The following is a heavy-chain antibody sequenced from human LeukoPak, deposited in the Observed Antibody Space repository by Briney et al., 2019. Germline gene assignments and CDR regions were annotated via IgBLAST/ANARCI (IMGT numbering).Heavy chain of an antibody. CDR3: ARALEYYYDSSGYYEPRVDI. D-gene: IGHD3-22*01. Sequence: ASVKVSCKASGGTFSSYAISWVRQAPGQGLEWMGRIIPILGIANYAQKFQGRVTITADKSTSTAYMELSSLRSEDTAVYYCARALEYYYDSSGYYEPRVDIWGQGTMVTVSS. J-gene: IGHJ3*02. CDR2: IIPILGIA. CDR1: GGTFSSYA. V-gene: IGHV1-69*04.